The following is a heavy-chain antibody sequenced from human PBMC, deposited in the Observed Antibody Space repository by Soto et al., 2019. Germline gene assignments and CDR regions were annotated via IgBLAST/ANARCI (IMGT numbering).Heavy chain of an antibody. V-gene: IGHV2-70*04. D-gene: IGHD3-22*01. CDR3: ARTLTMIPSLDAFDI. Sequence: SGPTLVNPTQTLTLTCTFSGFSLSTSVMRVSWIRQPPGKALEWLALIDWDDDKFYSTSLKTRLTISKDTSKNQVVLTMTNMDLVDTATYYCARTLTMIPSLDAFDIWGQGTMVTVSS. CDR2: IDWDDDK. J-gene: IGHJ3*02. CDR1: GFSLSTSVMR.